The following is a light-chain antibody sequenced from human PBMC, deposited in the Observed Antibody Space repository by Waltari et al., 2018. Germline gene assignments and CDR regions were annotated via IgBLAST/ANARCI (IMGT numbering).Light chain of an antibody. V-gene: IGLV2-14*01. J-gene: IGLJ1*01. CDR3: SSHTATVPHV. CDR1: SNDVGGYGY. CDR2: EVS. Sequence: QSALTQPASVSGSPGQAITIPCTGTSNDVGGYGYVSWYQQYPGKAPNLIIYEVSYRPSGISTRFSGSKSGNTASLTISGLQAEDEADYYCSSHTATVPHVFGTGTRVTVV.